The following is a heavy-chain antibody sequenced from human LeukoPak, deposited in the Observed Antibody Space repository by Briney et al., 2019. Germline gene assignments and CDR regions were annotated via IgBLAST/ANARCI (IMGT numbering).Heavy chain of an antibody. Sequence: ASVKVSCKVPGYTLTELSMHWVRQAPGKGLEWMGGFDPEDGETIYAQKFQGRVTMTEDTSTDTAYMELSGLRSEDTAVYYCATKVLRSGYTYGFGNYWGQGTLVTVSS. J-gene: IGHJ4*02. D-gene: IGHD5-18*01. CDR1: GYTLTELS. V-gene: IGHV1-24*01. CDR3: ATKVLRSGYTYGFGNY. CDR2: FDPEDGET.